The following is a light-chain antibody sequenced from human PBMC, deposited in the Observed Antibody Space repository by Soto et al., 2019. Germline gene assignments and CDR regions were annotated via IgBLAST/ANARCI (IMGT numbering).Light chain of an antibody. V-gene: IGKV3-20*01. J-gene: IGKJ1*01. Sequence: EIGLTQSPGTLSLSPGDRATLSCRASQSLSSSYLGWYQQKPGQAPRLLISGASSRATGIPDRFSGSGSGTDFTLTISRLESEDFAIYYCQQYGSSPWTFGPGTKVDIK. CDR3: QQYGSSPWT. CDR1: QSLSSSY. CDR2: GAS.